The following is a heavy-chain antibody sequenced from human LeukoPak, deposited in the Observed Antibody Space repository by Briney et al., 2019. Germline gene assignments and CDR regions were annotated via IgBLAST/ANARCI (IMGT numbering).Heavy chain of an antibody. CDR2: IKQDGSKK. V-gene: IGHV3-7*04. Sequence: GGSLRLSCVASGFPFSSYWMTWVRQAPGKGLEWVANIKQDGSKKSYVDSVKGRFTISRDNAKNSLYLQINSLRAEDTAIYYCTRVGYIDEGIDYWGQGTLVTVSS. J-gene: IGHJ4*02. D-gene: IGHD5-24*01. CDR3: TRVGYIDEGIDY. CDR1: GFPFSSYW.